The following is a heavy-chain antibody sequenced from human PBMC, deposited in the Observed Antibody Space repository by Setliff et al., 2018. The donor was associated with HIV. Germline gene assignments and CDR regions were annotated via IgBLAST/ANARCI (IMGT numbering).Heavy chain of an antibody. CDR3: ARGFSGDYLFTGYLDA. CDR2: INHSRRT. D-gene: IGHD3-22*01. CDR1: GGSFSGFY. V-gene: IGHV4-34*01. Sequence: SETLSLTCAVYGGSFSGFYWNWIRQAPGKGLEWIGEINHSRRTKYNPSLKSRVTISVDTSKNQFSLKLSSVTAADTAFYYCARGFSGDYLFTGYLDAWGKGTTVTVSS. J-gene: IGHJ6*03.